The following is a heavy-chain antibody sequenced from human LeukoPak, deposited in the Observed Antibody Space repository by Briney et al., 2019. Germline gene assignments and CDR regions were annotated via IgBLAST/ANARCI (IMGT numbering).Heavy chain of an antibody. D-gene: IGHD6-19*01. V-gene: IGHV1-46*01. J-gene: IGHJ6*02. CDR3: ARDPKAVAGNYYYYGMDV. CDR2: INPSGGGT. Sequence: ASVKVSCKASGYTFTSYYMHWVRQAPGQGLEWMGIINPSGGGTSYAQKFQGRVTMTRDTSTSTVYMELSSLRSEDTAVYYCARDPKAVAGNYYYYGMDVWGQGTTVTVSS. CDR1: GYTFTSYY.